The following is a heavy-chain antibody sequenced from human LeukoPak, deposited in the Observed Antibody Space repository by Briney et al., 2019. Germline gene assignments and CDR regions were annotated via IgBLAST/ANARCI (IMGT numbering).Heavy chain of an antibody. CDR1: GFTFSSYG. D-gene: IGHD1-26*01. V-gene: IGHV3-23*01. CDR2: ISGGGGTT. Sequence: GGSLRLSCAASGFTFSSYGMSWVRQAPGKGLEWVSAISGGGGTTYYADSVKGRFTISRDNSMNTLYLQMNSLRAEDTAVYSCAKDRLGALLYFDSWGQGTLVTVSS. CDR3: AKDRLGALLYFDS. J-gene: IGHJ4*02.